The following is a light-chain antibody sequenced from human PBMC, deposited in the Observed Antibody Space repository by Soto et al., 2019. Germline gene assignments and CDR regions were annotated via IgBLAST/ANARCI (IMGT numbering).Light chain of an antibody. Sequence: QSVLTQPPSAPGTPGQRVTISCSGSSSNIGSNYVYLYQQLPGTAPKLLIYRNNQRPSGVPDRFSGSKSGTSGSLAISGLRSEDGADYYRAAWDDSLSGPYYVFGTGPRSPS. J-gene: IGLJ1*01. V-gene: IGLV1-47*01. CDR3: AAWDDSLSGPYYV. CDR1: SSNIGSNY. CDR2: RNN.